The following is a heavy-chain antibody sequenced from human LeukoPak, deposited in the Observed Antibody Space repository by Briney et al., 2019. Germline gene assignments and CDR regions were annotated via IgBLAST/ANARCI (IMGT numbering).Heavy chain of an antibody. J-gene: IGHJ4*02. D-gene: IGHD6-19*01. CDR2: INPNSGGT. Sequence: GASVKVSCKASGYTFTGYYMHWVRQAPGQELEWLGWINPNSGGTNYAQKFQGRVTMTRDTSISTAYMELSRLRSDDTAVYYCARAGYSSGLLFDYWGQGTLVTVSS. V-gene: IGHV1-2*02. CDR1: GYTFTGYY. CDR3: ARAGYSSGLLFDY.